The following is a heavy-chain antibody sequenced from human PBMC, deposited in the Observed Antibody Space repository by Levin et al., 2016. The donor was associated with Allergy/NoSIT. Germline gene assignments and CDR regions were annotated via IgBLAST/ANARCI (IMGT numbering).Heavy chain of an antibody. D-gene: IGHD3-10*01. CDR2: ISGSGGST. V-gene: IGHV3-23*01. J-gene: IGHJ4*02. CDR3: AKRLSGWFGEPIDY. Sequence: WIRQPPGKGLEWVSAISGSGGSTYYADSVKGRFTISRDNSKNTLYLQMNSLRAEDTAVYYCAKRLSGWFGEPIDYWGQGTLVTVSS.